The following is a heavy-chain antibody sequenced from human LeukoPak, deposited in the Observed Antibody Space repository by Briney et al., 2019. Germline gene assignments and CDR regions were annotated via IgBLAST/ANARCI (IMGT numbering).Heavy chain of an antibody. CDR1: GFTVSSNY. D-gene: IGHD3-10*01. Sequence: QSGGSLRLSCAASGFTVSSNYMNWVRQAPGKGLEWVSYISSSGSTIYYADSVKGRFTISRDNSKNTLYLQMNSLRAEDTAVYYCAKVGVRGVIPFDYWGQGTLVTVSS. J-gene: IGHJ4*02. CDR2: ISSSGSTI. V-gene: IGHV3-48*01. CDR3: AKVGVRGVIPFDY.